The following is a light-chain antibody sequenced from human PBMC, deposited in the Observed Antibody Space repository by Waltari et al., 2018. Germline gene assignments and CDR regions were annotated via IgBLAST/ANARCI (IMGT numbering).Light chain of an antibody. CDR3: QQYNSWPPYT. V-gene: IGKV3-15*01. CDR1: QSVNTN. J-gene: IGKJ2*01. CDR2: GAS. Sequence: EIVMTQSPAILSVSPGERATLSCRASQSVNTNVAWYQQKPGQAPRLLFYGASTRATDIPTRFSGSGSGTEFTLTISSLQSEDFAIYYCQQYNSWPPYTFGQGTKLEIK.